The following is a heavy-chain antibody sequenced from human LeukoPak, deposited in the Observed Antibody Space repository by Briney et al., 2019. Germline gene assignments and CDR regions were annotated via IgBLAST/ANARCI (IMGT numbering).Heavy chain of an antibody. CDR1: GFTFSSYW. V-gene: IGHV3-7*03. D-gene: IGHD2-15*01. Sequence: GGSLRLSCAASGFTFSSYWMSWVRQAPGKGLEWVANIKQDGSEKYYVDSVKGRFTISRDNAKNSLYLQMNSLRAEDTAVYYCARDRLLYCSGGSCYGCYFDYWGQGTLVTVSS. CDR2: IKQDGSEK. CDR3: ARDRLLYCSGGSCYGCYFDY. J-gene: IGHJ4*02.